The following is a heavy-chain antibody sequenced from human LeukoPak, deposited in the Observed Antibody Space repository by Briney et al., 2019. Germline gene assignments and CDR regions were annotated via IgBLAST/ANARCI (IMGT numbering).Heavy chain of an antibody. CDR1: GDSKNGFH. J-gene: IGHJ4*02. Sequence: SENLSLTCTVFGDSKNGFHWSWIRQPPGKGLEWIGCVSYSGSTDYNPSLKSRVTISLDTSKSQLSLILRSVTAADTAVYYCARSDGDYFPEDYWGQGTLVTVSS. V-gene: IGHV4-59*08. CDR3: ARSDGDYFPEDY. D-gene: IGHD4-17*01. CDR2: VSYSGST.